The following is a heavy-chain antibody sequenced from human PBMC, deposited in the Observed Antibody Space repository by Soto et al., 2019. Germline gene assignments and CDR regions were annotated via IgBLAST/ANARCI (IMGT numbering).Heavy chain of an antibody. J-gene: IGHJ5*01. CDR2: INPNSGGT. Sequence: QVQLVQSGAEVKKPGASVKVSCKASGYTFTGYYMHWVRQAPGQGLEWMGWINPNSGGTNYPQEFQGWVTTTRDTCISTDYMELGRLGFTDTPVYYGARCVWFDSWSKGTLVTVS. CDR1: GYTFTGYY. CDR3: ARCVWFDS. V-gene: IGHV1-2*04.